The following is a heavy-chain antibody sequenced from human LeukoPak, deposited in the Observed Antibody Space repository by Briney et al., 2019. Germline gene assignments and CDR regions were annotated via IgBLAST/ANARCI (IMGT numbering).Heavy chain of an antibody. CDR3: ARDVMGATLAFDI. J-gene: IGHJ3*02. V-gene: IGHV4-39*07. D-gene: IGHD1-26*01. CDR2: MYYTGNS. Sequence: PSETLSLTCTVSGGSIYSSSYYWGWIRQTPGKGLEWTGSMYYTGNSFYNPSLKSRVTISVDTSKNQFSLKLSSVTAADTAVYYCARDVMGATLAFDIWGQGTMVTVSP. CDR1: GGSIYSSSYY.